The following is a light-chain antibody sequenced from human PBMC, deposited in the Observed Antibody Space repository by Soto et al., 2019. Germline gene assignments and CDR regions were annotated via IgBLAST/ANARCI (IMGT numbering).Light chain of an antibody. V-gene: IGKV3-11*01. CDR1: QSVRTN. CDR2: DAS. CDR3: QQRSNWPLIT. Sequence: IVLTQSPATLSLSPGRRATVSCRASQSVRTNLGWYQQKPGQAPNLLIYDASNRATGIPARFSGSGSGTDFTLTISSLEPEDFAVYYCQQRSNWPLITFGQGTRLEIK. J-gene: IGKJ5*01.